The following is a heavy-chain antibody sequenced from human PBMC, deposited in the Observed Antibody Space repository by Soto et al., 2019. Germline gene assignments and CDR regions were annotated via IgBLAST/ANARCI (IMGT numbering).Heavy chain of an antibody. CDR2: ISSSSSYI. CDR3: ARSYFSFYYYYMDV. D-gene: IGHD2-21*01. CDR1: GFTFSSYS. J-gene: IGHJ6*03. V-gene: IGHV3-21*01. Sequence: EVQLVESGGGLVKPGGSLRLSCAASGFTFSSYSMNWVRQAPGKGLEWVSSISSSSSYIYYADSVKGRFTISRDNAKNSLYLQMNSLRAEDTAVYYCARSYFSFYYYYMDVWGKGTTVTVSS.